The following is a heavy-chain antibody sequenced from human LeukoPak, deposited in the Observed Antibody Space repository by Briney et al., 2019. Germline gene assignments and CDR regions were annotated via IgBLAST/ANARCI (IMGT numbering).Heavy chain of an antibody. Sequence: ASVKFSCKASGYTFTSYYMHWVRQAPGQGLEWMGIINPSGGSTSYAQKFQGRVTITTDESTSTAYMELSSLRSEDTAVYYCARGYCSSTSCYYFDYWGQGTLVTVSS. CDR2: INPSGGST. CDR3: ARGYCSSTSCYYFDY. CDR1: GYTFTSYY. J-gene: IGHJ4*02. V-gene: IGHV1-46*01. D-gene: IGHD2-2*01.